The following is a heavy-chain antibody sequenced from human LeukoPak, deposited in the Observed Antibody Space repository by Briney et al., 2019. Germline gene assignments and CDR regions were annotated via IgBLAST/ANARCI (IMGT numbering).Heavy chain of an antibody. V-gene: IGHV4-34*01. Sequence: SETLSLTCAVYGGSFSGYYWSWIRQPPGKGLEWIGEINHSGSTNYNPSLKSRVTISVDTSKNQFSLKLSSVTAADTAVYYCARAARGYSYGFDAFDIWGQGTMVTVSS. J-gene: IGHJ3*02. CDR3: ARAARGYSYGFDAFDI. D-gene: IGHD5-18*01. CDR1: GGSFSGYY. CDR2: INHSGST.